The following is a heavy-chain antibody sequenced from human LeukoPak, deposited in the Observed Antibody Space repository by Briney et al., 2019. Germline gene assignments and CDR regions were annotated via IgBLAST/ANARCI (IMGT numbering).Heavy chain of an antibody. D-gene: IGHD1-1*01. CDR3: ARDLNWAFDN. Sequence: GGSLRLSCAASGFTFSGYAMNWVRQAPGKGLEWVSHIFSSDSTIGYADSVKGRFTVSRDNAKNSLYLQMNNLRDDATAVYYCARDLNWAFDNWGQGTLLTVSS. CDR1: GFTFSGYA. CDR2: IFSSDSTI. V-gene: IGHV3-48*02. J-gene: IGHJ4*02.